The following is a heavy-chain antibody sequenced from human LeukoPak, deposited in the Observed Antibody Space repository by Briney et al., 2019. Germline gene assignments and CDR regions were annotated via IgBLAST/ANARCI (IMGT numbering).Heavy chain of an antibody. Sequence: SETLSLTCAVYGGSFSGYYWSWIRQPPGKGLEWIGEINHSGSTNYNPSLKSRVTISVDTSKNQFSLKLSSVTAADTAAYYCASGWAAAGTGDYWGQGTLVTVSS. J-gene: IGHJ4*02. D-gene: IGHD6-13*01. CDR3: ASGWAAAGTGDY. CDR1: GGSFSGYY. V-gene: IGHV4-34*01. CDR2: INHSGST.